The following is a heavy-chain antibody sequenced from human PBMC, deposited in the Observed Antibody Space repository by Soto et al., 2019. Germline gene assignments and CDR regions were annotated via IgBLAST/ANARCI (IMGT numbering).Heavy chain of an antibody. CDR1: GFTFSNAR. Sequence: PGGSLRLSCAASGFTFSNARMSWVRQAPGKGLEWVGRIKSKTDGGKTDYAATVKGRFTISRDDSKSTLYLQMNSLKTDDTAVYYCTTVGYSTGGVHCWGQGTLVTVSS. V-gene: IGHV3-15*01. D-gene: IGHD6-19*01. CDR3: TTVGYSTGGVHC. J-gene: IGHJ4*02. CDR2: IKSKTDGGKT.